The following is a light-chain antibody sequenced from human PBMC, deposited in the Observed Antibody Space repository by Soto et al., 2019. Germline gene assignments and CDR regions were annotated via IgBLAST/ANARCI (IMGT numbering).Light chain of an antibody. J-gene: IGKJ1*01. V-gene: IGKV3-20*01. CDR3: QQYGSSSGT. CDR1: QIISNNY. CDR2: GAS. Sequence: ESVLTQSPGTLSLTPGERATLSCRASQIISNNYLAWYQQKPGQAPRLLIYGASSRATGIPDRFSGSGSGTDFTLTIRRLEPEDFAVYYCQQYGSSSGTFGQGTKVAIQ.